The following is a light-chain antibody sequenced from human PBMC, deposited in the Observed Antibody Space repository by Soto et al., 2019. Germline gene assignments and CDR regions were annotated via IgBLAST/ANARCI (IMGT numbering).Light chain of an antibody. Sequence: QLTQSPSFLSASVGDRVTITCRASQGISSYLAWYQQKPGKAPKLLIYAASTLQSGVPSRFSGSGSGTEFTLTISSLQPEDFATYYCQQLNSYPRTFGQGTKLDI. J-gene: IGKJ1*01. CDR1: QGISSY. CDR3: QQLNSYPRT. CDR2: AAS. V-gene: IGKV1-9*01.